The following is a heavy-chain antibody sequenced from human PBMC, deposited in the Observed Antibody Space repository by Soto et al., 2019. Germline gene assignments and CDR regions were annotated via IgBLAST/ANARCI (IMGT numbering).Heavy chain of an antibody. CDR1: GYTFTGYY. D-gene: IGHD2-2*01. CDR3: ARGFIAYCSSTSCFGAFDI. J-gene: IGHJ3*02. V-gene: IGHV1-2*02. Sequence: GASVKVSCKASGYTFTGYYIHWVRQAPGQGLEWMGWINPNSGGTNYAQKFQGRVTVTRDTSISTAYMELRRLRSDDTAVYYCARGFIAYCSSTSCFGAFDIWGQGTMVTVSS. CDR2: INPNSGGT.